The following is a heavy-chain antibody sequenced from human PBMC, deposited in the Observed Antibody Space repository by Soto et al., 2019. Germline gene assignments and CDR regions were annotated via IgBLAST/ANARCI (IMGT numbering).Heavy chain of an antibody. D-gene: IGHD2-2*01. CDR3: ARSQGSSTSLEIYYYYYYGMDV. CDR2: IIPISGTA. CDR1: GGTFSSYA. Sequence: QVQLVQSGAEVKKPGSSVKVSCKASGGTFSSYAISWVRQAPGQGLEWMGGIIPISGTANYAQKFQGRVTMNADESTSTGYMELNSLRSEDTAVYFCARSQGSSTSLEIYYYYYYGMDVWGQGTTVTVSS. V-gene: IGHV1-69*01. J-gene: IGHJ6*02.